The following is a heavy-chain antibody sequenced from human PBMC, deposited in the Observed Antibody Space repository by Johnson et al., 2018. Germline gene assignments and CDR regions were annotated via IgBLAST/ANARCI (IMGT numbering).Heavy chain of an antibody. V-gene: IGHV3-30-3*01. D-gene: IGHD3-3*01. J-gene: IGHJ6*03. CDR3: ARDGDWSPYYYYYYMDV. Sequence: QVQLVESGGGVVQPGRSLRLSCAASGFTFSSYTMHWVRQAPGKGLEWVALISYDGNYKYYRDSVKGRFTISRDNSKNTLYLQMNSLRAEDTAVYYCARDGDWSPYYYYYYMDVWGKGTTVTVSS. CDR2: ISYDGNYK. CDR1: GFTFSSYT.